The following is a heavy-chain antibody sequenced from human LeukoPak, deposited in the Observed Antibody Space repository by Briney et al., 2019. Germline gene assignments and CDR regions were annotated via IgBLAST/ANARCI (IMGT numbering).Heavy chain of an antibody. V-gene: IGHV4-61*02. D-gene: IGHD2/OR15-2a*01. CDR1: GGSISSSSYY. CDR2: IYTSGST. J-gene: IGHJ3*02. CDR3: ARDARLLKDAFDI. Sequence: TSETLSLTCTVSGGSISSSSYYWSWIRQPAGKGLEWIGRIYTSGSTNYNPSLKSRVTMSVDTSKDQFSLKLSSVTAADTAVYYCARDARLLKDAFDIWGQGTMVTVSS.